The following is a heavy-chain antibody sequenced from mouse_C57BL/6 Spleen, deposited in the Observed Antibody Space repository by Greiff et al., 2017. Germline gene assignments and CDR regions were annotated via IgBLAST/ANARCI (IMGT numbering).Heavy chain of an antibody. CDR1: GYTFTSYW. D-gene: IGHD3-2*02. CDR3: ARSHSSGYVLDY. J-gene: IGHJ2*01. V-gene: IGHV1-72*01. CDR2: IDPNSGGT. Sequence: QVHVKQPGAELVKPGASVKLSCKASGYTFTSYWMHWVKQRPGRGLEWIGRIDPNSGGTKYNEKFKSKATLTVDKPSSTAYMQLSSLTSEDSAVYYCARSHSSGYVLDYWGQGTTLTVSS.